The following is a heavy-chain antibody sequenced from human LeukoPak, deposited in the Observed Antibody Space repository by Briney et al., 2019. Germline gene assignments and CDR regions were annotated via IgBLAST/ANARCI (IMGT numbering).Heavy chain of an antibody. D-gene: IGHD2-21*01. CDR3: ARGGDNSFDY. CDR2: ITSSSYT. CDR1: GFTFSDYY. Sequence: KPGGSRRLSCAASGFTFSDYYMSWICQAPGKGLEWVSDITSSSYTNYADSVKGRFTVSSDNAKNSLYLQLNSLRAEDTAVYYCARGGDNSFDYWGQGTLVTVSS. V-gene: IGHV3-11*05. J-gene: IGHJ4*01.